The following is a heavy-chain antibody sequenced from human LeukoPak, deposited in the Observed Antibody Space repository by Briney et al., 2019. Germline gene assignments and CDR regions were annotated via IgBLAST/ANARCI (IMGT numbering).Heavy chain of an antibody. CDR1: GYTFTSYG. Sequence: ASVKVSCKASGYTFTSYGISWVRQAPGQGLEWMGWINPISGGTNYAQKFQGRVTMTRDTSISTAYMELSRLRSDDTAVYYCARAPTGYYYYGMDVWGQGTTVTVSS. V-gene: IGHV1-2*02. CDR2: INPISGGT. D-gene: IGHD1-14*01. CDR3: ARAPTGYYYYGMDV. J-gene: IGHJ6*02.